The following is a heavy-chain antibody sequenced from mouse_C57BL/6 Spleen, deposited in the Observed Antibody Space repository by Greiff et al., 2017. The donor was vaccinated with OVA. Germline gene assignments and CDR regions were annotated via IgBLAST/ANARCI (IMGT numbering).Heavy chain of an antibody. CDR1: GYAFSSSW. D-gene: IGHD2-5*01. Sequence: QVQLKQSGPELVKPGASVKISCKASGYAFSSSWMNWVKQRPGKGLEWIGRIYPGDGDTNYNGKFKGKATLTADKSSSTAYMQLSSLTSEDSAVYFCARGPYSNYVGYFDVWGTGTTVTVSS. CDR3: ARGPYSNYVGYFDV. J-gene: IGHJ1*03. V-gene: IGHV1-82*01. CDR2: IYPGDGDT.